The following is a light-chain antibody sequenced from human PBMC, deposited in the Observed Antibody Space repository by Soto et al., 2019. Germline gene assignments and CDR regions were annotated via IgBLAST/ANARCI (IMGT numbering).Light chain of an antibody. CDR2: GAS. J-gene: IGKJ2*01. CDR3: QLYENSLFT. V-gene: IGKV3-20*01. Sequence: EIVLTQSPGTLSLSPGERATLSCRASQSVSSSYLAWYQQKPGQAPRLLISGASTRATCIPDRFSGSGSGPDFTVTISRLETEDFAVYYCQLYENSLFTFGQGTNLDIK. CDR1: QSVSSSY.